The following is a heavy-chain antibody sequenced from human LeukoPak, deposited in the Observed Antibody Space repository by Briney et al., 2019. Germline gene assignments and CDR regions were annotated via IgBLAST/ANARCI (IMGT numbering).Heavy chain of an antibody. CDR3: ARDIHGSGSYFYYYYYMDV. V-gene: IGHV3-74*01. CDR2: INSDGSST. J-gene: IGHJ6*03. D-gene: IGHD3-10*01. Sequence: PGGSLRLSCAASGFTFSSYWMHWVRQAPGKGLVWVSRINSDGSSTSYADSVKGRFTISRDNAKNSLYLQMNSLRAEDTAVYYCARDIHGSGSYFYYYYYMDVWGKGTTVTISS. CDR1: GFTFSSYW.